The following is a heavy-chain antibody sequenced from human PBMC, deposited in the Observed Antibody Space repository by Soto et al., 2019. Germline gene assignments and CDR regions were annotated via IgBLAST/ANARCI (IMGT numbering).Heavy chain of an antibody. CDR3: ARDLGVPADINGSYNWFDP. CDR2: IYYSGST. J-gene: IGHJ5*02. V-gene: IGHV4-59*01. D-gene: IGHD2-2*02. CDR1: GGSISSYY. Sequence: SETLSLTCTVSGGSISSYYWSWIRQPPGKGLEWIGYIYYSGSTNYNPSLKSRVTISVDTSKNQFPLKLSSVTAADTAVYYCARDLGVPADINGSYNWFDPWGQGNLVTVSS.